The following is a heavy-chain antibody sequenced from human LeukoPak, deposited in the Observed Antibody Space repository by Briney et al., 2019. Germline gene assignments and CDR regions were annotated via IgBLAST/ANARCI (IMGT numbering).Heavy chain of an antibody. CDR2: INTNTGNP. Sequence: VASVKVSCKASGYTFTSYAMNWVRQAPGQGLEWMGWINTNTGNPTYAQGFTGRFVFSLDTSVSTAYLQISSLKAEDTAVYYCARKMPFIAAAGNNGFDPWGQGTLATVSS. D-gene: IGHD6-13*01. J-gene: IGHJ5*02. CDR3: ARKMPFIAAAGNNGFDP. V-gene: IGHV7-4-1*02. CDR1: GYTFTSYA.